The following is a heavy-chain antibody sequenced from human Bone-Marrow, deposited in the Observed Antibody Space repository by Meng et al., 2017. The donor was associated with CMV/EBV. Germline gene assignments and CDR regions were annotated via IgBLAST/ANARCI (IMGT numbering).Heavy chain of an antibody. CDR1: GFTFSDYY. CDR3: ARRIAAAGNYYYCYYYGMDV. D-gene: IGHD6-13*01. CDR2: ISSSGSTI. Sequence: GESLKISCAASGFTFSDYYMSWIRQAPGKGLEWVSYISSSGSTIYYADSVKGRFTISRDNAKNSLYLQMSSLRSEDTAVYYCARRIAAAGNYYYCYYYGMDVWGQGTTVTVSS. J-gene: IGHJ6*02. V-gene: IGHV3-11*01.